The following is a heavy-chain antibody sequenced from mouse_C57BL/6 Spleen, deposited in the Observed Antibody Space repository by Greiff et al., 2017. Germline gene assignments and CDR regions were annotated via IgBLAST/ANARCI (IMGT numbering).Heavy chain of an antibody. D-gene: IGHD1-1*01. CDR2: IYPSDSET. J-gene: IGHJ2*01. CDR3: ARDYGSSDY. CDR1: GYTFTSYW. Sequence: VQLQESGAELVRPGSSVKLSCKASGYTFTSYWMDWVKQRPGQGLEWIGNIYPSDSETHYNQKFKDKATLTVDKSSSTAYMQLSSLTSEDSAVYYCARDYGSSDYWGQGTTLTVSS. V-gene: IGHV1-61*01.